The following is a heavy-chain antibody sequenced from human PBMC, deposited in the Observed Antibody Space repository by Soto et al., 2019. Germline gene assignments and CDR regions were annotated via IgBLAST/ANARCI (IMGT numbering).Heavy chain of an antibody. CDR3: AREDGGAVTAKCFDY. D-gene: IGHD6-19*01. Sequence: QVQLVQSGAEVKKPGASVKVSCRASGYTFSSYGITWVRQAPGQGLEWMGWIRIDNGNTNYAQNLQGRVTLTTDTSTSTAYMELRSLRSDDTAVYYCAREDGGAVTAKCFDYWGQGTLVTVSS. CDR1: GYTFSSYG. J-gene: IGHJ4*02. CDR2: IRIDNGNT. V-gene: IGHV1-18*01.